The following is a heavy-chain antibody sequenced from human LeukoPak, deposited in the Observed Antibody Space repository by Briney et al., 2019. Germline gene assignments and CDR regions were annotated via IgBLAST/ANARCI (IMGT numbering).Heavy chain of an antibody. CDR2: LRGNGDA. Sequence: GGSLRLSCVASGFTFSSYAMSWVRETPARGLEWVSSLRGNGDAFYADSVKGRFTLSRDESRNTVYLQLNKLRGEDTAIYYCAKASWVSTADAVLWGQGPVVTVSS. D-gene: IGHD3-16*01. V-gene: IGHV3-23*01. J-gene: IGHJ4*02. CDR1: GFTFSSYA. CDR3: AKASWVSTADAVL.